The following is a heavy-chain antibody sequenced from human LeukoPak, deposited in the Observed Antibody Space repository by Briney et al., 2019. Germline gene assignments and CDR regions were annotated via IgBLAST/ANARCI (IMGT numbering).Heavy chain of an antibody. V-gene: IGHV4-61*01. Sequence: SETLSLTCTVSGGSVSSDSYFWTWIRQPPGKGLEWIGYIYYSGSTNYNPSLKSRVTISLDTSKSQVSLKLSSVTAADTAVYYCARGQRRLQDYWGQGTLVTVSS. J-gene: IGHJ4*02. CDR1: GGSVSSDSYF. CDR3: ARGQRRLQDY. CDR2: IYYSGST.